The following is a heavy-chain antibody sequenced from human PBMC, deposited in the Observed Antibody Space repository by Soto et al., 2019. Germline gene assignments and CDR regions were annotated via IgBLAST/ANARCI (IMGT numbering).Heavy chain of an antibody. CDR2: IYYSGTT. Sequence: PSETLSLTCSLSGASVSDKTFYWSWPRQSPGKGLEWIGYIYYSGTTNYNPSLKGRFTISVDTSKNQFSLRLNSVTAADTALYYCARTTAVPNTLRSRDYFDYWGQGMLVTVSS. D-gene: IGHD4-17*01. CDR1: GASVSDKTFY. V-gene: IGHV4-61*01. CDR3: ARTTAVPNTLRSRDYFDY. J-gene: IGHJ4*02.